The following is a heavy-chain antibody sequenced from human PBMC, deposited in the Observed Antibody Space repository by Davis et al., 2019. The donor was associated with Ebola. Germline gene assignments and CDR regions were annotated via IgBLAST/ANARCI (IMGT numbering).Heavy chain of an antibody. CDR1: GFTFSDYY. CDR3: ARDIYRGGAFDS. D-gene: IGHD1-26*01. CDR2: ISSSGSTI. J-gene: IGHJ3*02. Sequence: GESLKISCAASGFTFSDYYMSWIRQAPGKGLEWVSYISSSGSTIYYADSVKGRFTISRDNAKNSLYLQMNSLRAEDTAVYYCARDIYRGGAFDSRGQGTMVTVSS. V-gene: IGHV3-11*01.